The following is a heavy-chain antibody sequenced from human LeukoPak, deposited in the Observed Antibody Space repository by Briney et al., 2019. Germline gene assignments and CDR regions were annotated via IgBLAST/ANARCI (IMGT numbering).Heavy chain of an antibody. CDR1: GFTFSNYG. Sequence: PGGSLRLSCATSGFTFSNYGMSWVRQAPGKGLEWVSVISASGGSTYYADSVKGRFTISRDNSKNTLYLQMNSLRAEDTAVYYCARDGCGRTCSSNIYYFDYWGQGTLVTVSS. CDR3: ARDGCGRTCSSNIYYFDY. D-gene: IGHD2-15*01. CDR2: ISASGGST. J-gene: IGHJ4*02. V-gene: IGHV3-23*01.